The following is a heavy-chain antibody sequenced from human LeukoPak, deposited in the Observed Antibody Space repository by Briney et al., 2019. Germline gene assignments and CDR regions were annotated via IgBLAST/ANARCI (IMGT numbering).Heavy chain of an antibody. CDR3: AHRLGFEKPSYYFDY. J-gene: IGHJ4*02. D-gene: IGHD3-10*01. V-gene: IGHV2-5*02. CDR1: GFSLSTSGVG. CDR2: IYWDDDK. Sequence: GSGPTLVKPTQTLTLTCTFSGFSLSTSGVGVGWIRQPPGKALEWLSLIYWDDDKRYSPSLKSRLTITKDTSKNQVVLTMTNMDPVDTATYYCAHRLGFEKPSYYFDYWGQGTLVTASS.